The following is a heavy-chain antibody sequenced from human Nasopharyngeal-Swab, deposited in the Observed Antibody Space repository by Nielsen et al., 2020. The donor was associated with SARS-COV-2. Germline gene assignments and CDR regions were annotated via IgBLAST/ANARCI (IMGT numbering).Heavy chain of an antibody. V-gene: IGHV3-23*01. CDR3: AKDSCTNGVCYYDY. Sequence: LKISCAASGFTFSSYAMNWVRQAPGKELEWVSAISGSGGVTFYADSVKGRFTISRDNSKNTLYLRMNSLRAEDTAVYYCAKDSCTNGVCYYDYWGQGTLVTVSS. D-gene: IGHD2-8*01. CDR1: GFTFSSYA. J-gene: IGHJ4*02. CDR2: ISGSGGVT.